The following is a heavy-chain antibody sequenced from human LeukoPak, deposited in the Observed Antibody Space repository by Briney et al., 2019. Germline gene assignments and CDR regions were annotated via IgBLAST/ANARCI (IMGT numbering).Heavy chain of an antibody. D-gene: IGHD1-1*01. CDR2: TYYRSKWYN. V-gene: IGHV6-1*01. CDR3: AGGEDPQLGNDGAFDY. J-gene: IGHJ4*02. CDR1: GDSVSSNSAA. Sequence: SQTLSLTCAISGDSVSSNSAAWNWIRQSPSRGLEWLGRTYYRSKWYNDYAVSVKSRITINPDTSKNQFSLQLNSVTPEDTAVYYCAGGEDPQLGNDGAFDYWGQGTLVTVSS.